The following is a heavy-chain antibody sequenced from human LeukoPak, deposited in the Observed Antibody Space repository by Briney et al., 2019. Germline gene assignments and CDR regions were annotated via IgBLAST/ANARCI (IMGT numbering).Heavy chain of an antibody. CDR3: ARVTGYMIEDYFDY. J-gene: IGHJ4*02. Sequence: PSETLSLTCTVSGGSISSSSYCWGWIRQPPGKGLEWIGSIYYSGSTYYNPSLKSRVTISVETSKNQFSLKLSSVTAADTAVYYCARVTGYMIEDYFDYWGQGTLVTVSS. V-gene: IGHV4-39*07. CDR1: GGSISSSSYC. CDR2: IYYSGST. D-gene: IGHD3-22*01.